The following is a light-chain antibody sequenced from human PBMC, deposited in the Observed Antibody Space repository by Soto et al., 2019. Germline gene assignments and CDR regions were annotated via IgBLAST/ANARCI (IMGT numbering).Light chain of an antibody. CDR1: QSVTSNY. CDR2: AAS. CDR3: QQYGSSLTWT. V-gene: IGKV3-20*01. J-gene: IGKJ1*01. Sequence: EVVLTQSPGTVSLSPGERATLSCRASQSVTSNYLAWYQQKPGQAPRLLIYAASSRATGIPDRFSGSGSGTHFSLTISRLEPDDFAVYYCQQYGSSLTWTFGQGTKVESK.